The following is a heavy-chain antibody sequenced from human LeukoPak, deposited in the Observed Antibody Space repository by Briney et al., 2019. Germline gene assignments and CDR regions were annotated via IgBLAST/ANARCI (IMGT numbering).Heavy chain of an antibody. D-gene: IGHD1-1*01. CDR3: ARGVGKGIDY. CDR2: VIVPTGSM. V-gene: IGHV3-21*01. CDR1: GFTFAAYS. J-gene: IGHJ4*02. Sequence: GGSLRLSCAASGFTFAAYSMNWVRQAPGKGLEWVSSVIVPTGSMYYGDSVKGRFTISRDNAMNSLYLQMSSLRAEDTAVYYCARGVGKGIDYWGQGTLVTVSS.